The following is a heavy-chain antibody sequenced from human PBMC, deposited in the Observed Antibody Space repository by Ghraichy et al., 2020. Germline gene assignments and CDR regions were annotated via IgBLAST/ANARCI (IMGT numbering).Heavy chain of an antibody. J-gene: IGHJ4*02. CDR1: GIIFSTSS. CDR2: IRSPGNYI. D-gene: IGHD6-19*01. V-gene: IGHV3-21*01. Sequence: LSFTCAASGIIFSTSSMNWLRQAPGKGLEWVSSIRSPGNYIYYADSVKGRFTISRDNARDSLFLQMDSLRVEDTAVYYCARDPGSSAWPYYFDSWGQGTLVTVSS. CDR3: ARDPGSSAWPYYFDS.